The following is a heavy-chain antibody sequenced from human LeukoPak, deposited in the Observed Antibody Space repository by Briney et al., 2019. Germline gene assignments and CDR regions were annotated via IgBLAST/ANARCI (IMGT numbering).Heavy chain of an antibody. CDR2: INHSGST. J-gene: IGHJ4*02. CDR1: GGSFSGYY. Sequence: PSETLPLTCAVYGGSFSGYYWSWIRQPPGKGLEWIGEINHSGSTNYNPSLKSRVTISVDTSKNQFSLKLSSVTAADTAVYYCARVGDQIVVVPAALPKMYYFDYWGQGTLVTVSS. CDR3: ARVGDQIVVVPAALPKMYYFDY. D-gene: IGHD2-2*01. V-gene: IGHV4-34*01.